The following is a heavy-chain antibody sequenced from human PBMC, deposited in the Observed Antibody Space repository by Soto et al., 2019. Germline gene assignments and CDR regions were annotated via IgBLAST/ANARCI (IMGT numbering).Heavy chain of an antibody. V-gene: IGHV4-39*01. CDR2: IYYSGST. J-gene: IGHJ5*02. Sequence: SETLSLTCTVSGGSISSSSYYWGWIRQPPGKGLEWIGSIYYSGSTYYNPSLKSRVTISVDTSKNQFSLKLSSVTAADTAVYYCARVYDSSGYYPSWFDPWGQGTLVTVSS. CDR1: GGSISSSSYY. CDR3: ARVYDSSGYYPSWFDP. D-gene: IGHD3-22*01.